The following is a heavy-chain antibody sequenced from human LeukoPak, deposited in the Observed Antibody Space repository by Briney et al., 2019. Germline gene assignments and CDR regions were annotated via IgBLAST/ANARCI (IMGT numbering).Heavy chain of an antibody. Sequence: PGGSLRLSCAASGFTFSNYAMSWVRQAPGKGLEWVSTITGGGGSTYYADSVKGRFTISRDNSKNTLYLQMNSLRAEDTAVYYCAKALGEQQLVLGYWGQGTLVTVSS. CDR3: AKALGEQQLVLGY. D-gene: IGHD6-13*01. CDR2: ITGGGGST. CDR1: GFTFSNYA. J-gene: IGHJ4*02. V-gene: IGHV3-23*01.